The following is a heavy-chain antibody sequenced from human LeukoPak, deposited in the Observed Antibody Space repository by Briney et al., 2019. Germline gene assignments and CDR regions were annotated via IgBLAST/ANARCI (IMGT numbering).Heavy chain of an antibody. CDR2: INHSGST. J-gene: IGHJ4*02. CDR3: ARWEGGSYCDFDY. V-gene: IGHV4-34*01. CDR1: GGSLSGYY. D-gene: IGHD1-26*01. Sequence: SETLSLTCAVYGGSLSGYYWSWIRQPPGKGMEWIGEINHSGSTNYNPSLKSRVTISVDTSKNQFSLNLSSVTAADTAVYYCARWEGGSYCDFDYWGQGTLVTVSS.